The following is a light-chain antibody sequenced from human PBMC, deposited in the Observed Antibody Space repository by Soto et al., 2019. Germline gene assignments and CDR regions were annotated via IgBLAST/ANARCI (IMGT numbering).Light chain of an antibody. J-gene: IGLJ2*01. CDR2: NNY. CDR3: ASWDDSLSGVL. V-gene: IGLV1-44*01. Sequence: QSVLTQSPSASGTPGQRVTISCSGSSSNIGSNPVHWYQQVPGSAPKLLIHNNYQRPAGVPDRFSGSESGTSASLAISGLPSEDEADYYCASWDDSLSGVLFGGGTKLTVL. CDR1: SSNIGSNP.